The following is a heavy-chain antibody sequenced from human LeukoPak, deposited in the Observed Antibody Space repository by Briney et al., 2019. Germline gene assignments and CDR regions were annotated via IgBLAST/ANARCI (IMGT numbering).Heavy chain of an antibody. CDR1: GYSISSGYY. Sequence: SETLSLTCTVSGYSISSGYYWGWIRQPPGKGLEWIGSIYHSGSTYYNPSLKSRVTISVDTSKNQFSLKLSPVTAADTAVYYCASPRGDFWSGLPDVWGKGTTVTVSS. CDR2: IYHSGST. CDR3: ASPRGDFWSGLPDV. D-gene: IGHD3-3*01. V-gene: IGHV4-38-2*02. J-gene: IGHJ6*04.